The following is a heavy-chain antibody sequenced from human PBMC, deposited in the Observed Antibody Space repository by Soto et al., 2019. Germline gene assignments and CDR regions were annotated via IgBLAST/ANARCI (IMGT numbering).Heavy chain of an antibody. J-gene: IGHJ6*02. CDR1: GGSISSYY. CDR3: ARVLDSRGYYYYGMDV. Sequence: SETLSLTCTVSGGSISSYYWSWIRQPPGKGLEWIGYIYYSGSTNYNPSLKSRVTISVDTSKNQFSLKLSSVTAADTAVYNCARVLDSRGYYYYGMDVWGQGALVTVSS. CDR2: IYYSGST. D-gene: IGHD3-22*01. V-gene: IGHV4-59*01.